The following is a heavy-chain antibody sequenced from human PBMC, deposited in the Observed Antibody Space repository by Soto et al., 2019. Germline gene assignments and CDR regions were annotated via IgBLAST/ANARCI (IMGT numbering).Heavy chain of an antibody. V-gene: IGHV3-64D*06. CDR3: VSRLPDDAFDI. Sequence: PGGSLRLSCSASGFTFSSYAMHWVRQAPGKGLEYVSAISSNGGSTYYADSVKGRFTISRDNSKNTLYLQMSSLRAEDTAVYYCVSRLPDDAFDIWGQGTMVTVSS. D-gene: IGHD4-17*01. CDR1: GFTFSSYA. CDR2: ISSNGGST. J-gene: IGHJ3*02.